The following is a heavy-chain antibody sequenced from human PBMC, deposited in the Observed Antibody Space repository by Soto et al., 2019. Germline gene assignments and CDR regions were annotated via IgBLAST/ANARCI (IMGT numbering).Heavy chain of an antibody. Sequence: QVQLQQWGAGLLKPSETLSLTCAVYGGSFSGYQWSWIRQTPGKGLEWIGEINDSGNINYNPSLKSGLSLSVVTAKKQTFLKLSSVTAAEAAVYYCARGLLLWFGELSRRGGYYYYLDVWGRGTTVTVYS. CDR3: ARGLLLWFGELSRRGGYYYYLDV. D-gene: IGHD3-10*01. J-gene: IGHJ6*03. CDR1: GGSFSGYQ. V-gene: IGHV4-34*01. CDR2: INDSGNI.